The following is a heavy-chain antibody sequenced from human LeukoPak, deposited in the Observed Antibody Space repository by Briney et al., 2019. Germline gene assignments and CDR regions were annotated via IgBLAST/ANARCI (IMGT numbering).Heavy chain of an antibody. V-gene: IGHV3-48*02. D-gene: IGHD3-22*01. CDR2: IIGSSSTI. J-gene: IGHJ4*02. CDR3: ARVRFYYDSSGYGFFDY. CDR1: GSIFSSYA. Sequence: PGESLRLSCGASGSIFSSYAMNWVLQAPGKGLAWVSYIIGSSSTIYNADSVKGRFTISRDNAKNKLHLQMNSVRDEDTAVYYCARVRFYYDSSGYGFFDYWGQGALVTVSS.